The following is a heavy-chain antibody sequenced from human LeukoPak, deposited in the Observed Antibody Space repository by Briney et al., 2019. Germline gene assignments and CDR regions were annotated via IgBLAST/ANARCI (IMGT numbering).Heavy chain of an antibody. J-gene: IGHJ3*02. V-gene: IGHV4-59*01. CDR3: ARVMSGSAFDI. D-gene: IGHD3-16*01. CDR2: IYYSGST. CDR1: GGSISSYY. Sequence: SETLSLTCTVSGGSISSYYWSWIRQPPGKGLEWIGYIYYSGSTNYNPSLKSRVTISVDTSKNQFSLKLSSVTAADTAVYYCARVMSGSAFDIWGQGTMVTVSS.